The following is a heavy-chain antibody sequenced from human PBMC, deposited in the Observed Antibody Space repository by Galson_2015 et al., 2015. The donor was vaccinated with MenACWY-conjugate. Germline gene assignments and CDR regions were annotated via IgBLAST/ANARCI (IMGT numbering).Heavy chain of an antibody. J-gene: IGHJ4*02. CDR3: AKDRWDTYMNYYFDS. CDR2: ISGSGERT. CDR1: GFTFANYA. Sequence: SLRLSCAASGFTFANYAASWVRQAPGKGLEWVSGISGSGERTHYADSVKGRFTISRDNSKNTLHLQMNSLRAEDTAVYYCAKDRWDTYMNYYFDSWGQGPLLTVSS. V-gene: IGHV3-23*01. D-gene: IGHD5-18*01.